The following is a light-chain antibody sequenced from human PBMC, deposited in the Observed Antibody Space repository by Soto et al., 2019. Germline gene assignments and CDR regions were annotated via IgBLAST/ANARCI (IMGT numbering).Light chain of an antibody. J-gene: IGKJ3*01. CDR3: QQYDSFIFT. CDR1: QSVTSSY. V-gene: IGKV3-20*01. CDR2: GAS. Sequence: EIVLTQSPGTLSLSPGERATLSCRASQSVTSSYLAWYQQKPGQAPRLLIYGASRRATGIPDRFSGGGSGTDFTLTISGLEPEDFAVYYCQQYDSFIFTFGPGTKVDIK.